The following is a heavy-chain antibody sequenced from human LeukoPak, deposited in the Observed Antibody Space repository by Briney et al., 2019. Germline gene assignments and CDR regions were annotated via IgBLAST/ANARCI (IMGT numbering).Heavy chain of an antibody. J-gene: IGHJ6*03. CDR2: IKQDGSEK. CDR1: GLTFSRYW. CDR3: ARAKEYCTNGVCPTYYMDV. Sequence: GGSLRLSCAASGLTFSRYWMTWFRQAPGKGLEWVANIKQDGSEKYYVDSVKGRFTISRDNAKNSLYLQMNSLRAEDTAVYYCARAKEYCTNGVCPTYYMDVWGKGTTVTVSS. V-gene: IGHV3-7*04. D-gene: IGHD2-8*01.